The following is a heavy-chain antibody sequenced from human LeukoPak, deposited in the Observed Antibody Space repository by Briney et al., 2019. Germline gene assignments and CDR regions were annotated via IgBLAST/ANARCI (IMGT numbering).Heavy chain of an antibody. CDR1: GGTFSSYA. J-gene: IGHJ4*02. Sequence: GASVKVSCKASGGTFSSYAISWVRQAPGQGLEWMGGTIPIFGTANYAQKFQGRVTITADESTSTAYMELSSLRSEDTAVYYCARDEGSYLYGLDYWGQGTLVTVSS. D-gene: IGHD1-26*01. CDR2: TIPIFGTA. V-gene: IGHV1-69*13. CDR3: ARDEGSYLYGLDY.